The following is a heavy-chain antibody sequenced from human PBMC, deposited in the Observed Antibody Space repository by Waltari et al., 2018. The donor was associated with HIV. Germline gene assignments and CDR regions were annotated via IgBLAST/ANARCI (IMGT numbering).Heavy chain of an antibody. J-gene: IGHJ4*02. D-gene: IGHD2-21*02. CDR1: GFSCTSTY. Sequence: EVQLVESGGGLIQPGGSLRISFEASGFSCTSTYITWVRPAPGKGLEWVSVIYSGGSTYYADSVKGRFTISRDNSKNTLYLQMNSLRAEDTAVYYCARGFGCGGDCYYFDYWGQGTLVTVSS. V-gene: IGHV3-53*01. CDR3: ARGFGCGGDCYYFDY. CDR2: IYSGGST.